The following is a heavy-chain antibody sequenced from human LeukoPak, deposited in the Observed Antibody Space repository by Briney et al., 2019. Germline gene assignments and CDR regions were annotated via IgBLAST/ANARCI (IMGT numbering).Heavy chain of an antibody. CDR1: GFTVSNSY. Sequence: GGSLRLSCAASGFTVSNSYMSWVRQAPGKGLEWVSVIYSGGSTYYGDSVKGRFTISRDNSKNTLYLQMNSLRAEDTAVYYCARDSDNSGYKAYWGQGTLVTVSS. V-gene: IGHV3-53*01. CDR3: ARDSDNSGYKAY. D-gene: IGHD3-22*01. J-gene: IGHJ4*02. CDR2: IYSGGST.